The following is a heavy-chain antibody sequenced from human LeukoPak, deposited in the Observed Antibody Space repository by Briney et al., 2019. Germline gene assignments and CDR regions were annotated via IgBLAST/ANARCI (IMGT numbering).Heavy chain of an antibody. V-gene: IGHV3-23*03. J-gene: IGHJ6*02. D-gene: IGHD3-22*01. CDR1: GFTFSGYA. CDR3: AKSHYYDSTGYYYYYYGMDV. CDR2: IYSGGST. Sequence: GRSLRLSCAASGFTFSGYAMSWVRQAPGKGLEWVSVIYSGGSTYYADSVKGRFTISRDNSKNTLYLQMNSLRAEDTAVYYCAKSHYYDSTGYYYYYYGMDVWGQGTTVTVSS.